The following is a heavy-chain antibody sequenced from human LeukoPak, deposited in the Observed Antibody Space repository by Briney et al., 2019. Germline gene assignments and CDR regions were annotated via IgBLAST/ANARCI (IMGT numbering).Heavy chain of an antibody. V-gene: IGHV3-30*01. J-gene: IGHJ4*02. Sequence: PGGSLRLSCAASGFTFRNFPMHWVRQAPGKGLEWLALKSPDGTSQYYAVSVRGRFTISRDNSKNTLSLQMNSLTVEDTAMYYCVSDTADWGQGTLVTVSS. CDR2: KSPDGTSQ. CDR3: VSDTAD. CDR1: GFTFRNFP. D-gene: IGHD2-21*02.